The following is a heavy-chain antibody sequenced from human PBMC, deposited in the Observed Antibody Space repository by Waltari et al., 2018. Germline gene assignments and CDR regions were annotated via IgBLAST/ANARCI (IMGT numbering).Heavy chain of an antibody. CDR3: ARDHTIYGDYSSDL. CDR2: SKTETGHP. J-gene: IGHJ4*02. V-gene: IGHV7-4-1*02. D-gene: IGHD4-17*01. Sequence: QVQLVQSGSEVKKPGASVKVSCKASGSAFNTYAITWVRQAPGQGLQLMGWSKTETGHPTYAPGFTGRFVFSLDTSVTTTFRQISDLRAEDTAVYFCARDHTIYGDYSSDLGGQGALVTVSS. CDR1: GSAFNTYA.